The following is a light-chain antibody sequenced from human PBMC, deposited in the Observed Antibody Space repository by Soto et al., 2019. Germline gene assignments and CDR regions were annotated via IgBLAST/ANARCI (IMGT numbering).Light chain of an antibody. CDR1: QGISNY. CDR3: QKDTNVTA. CDR2: AAS. V-gene: IGKV1-27*01. Sequence: DIQMTQSPSSLSAAGGDRVTITCRASQGISNYLAWYQQIPGKVPKLLICAASTLQSGIPSRFSGSGSGTDLSLTISSLQPEDVATYYCQKDTNVTASGGRNKVEIQ. J-gene: IGKJ4*01.